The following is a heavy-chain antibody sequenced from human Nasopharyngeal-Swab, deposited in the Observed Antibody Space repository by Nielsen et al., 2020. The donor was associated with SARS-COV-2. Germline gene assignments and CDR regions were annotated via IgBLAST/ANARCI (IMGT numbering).Heavy chain of an antibody. CDR3: ARDFRSVNFYYYYYGMDV. V-gene: IGHV3-7*01. D-gene: IGHD1-20*01. J-gene: IGHJ6*02. CDR2: IKQDGSAK. Sequence: GESLKISCAASGFTFSSYWMSWVRQAPGKGLEWVGNIKQDGSAKYSVESVKGRFTISRDNAKNSLYLQMNILRAEDTAVYYCARDFRSVNFYYYYYGMDVWGQGTTVTVSS. CDR1: GFTFSSYW.